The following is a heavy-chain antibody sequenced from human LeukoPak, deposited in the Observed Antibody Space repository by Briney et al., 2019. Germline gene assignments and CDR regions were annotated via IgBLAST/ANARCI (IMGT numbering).Heavy chain of an antibody. V-gene: IGHV3-21*01. CDR3: ARALTVAGTDWYFDL. J-gene: IGHJ2*01. CDR1: RFTFSTYS. Sequence: GGSLRLSCAASRFTFSTYSMNWVRQAPGKGLEWVSSISSSGSYIYSTDSLKGRFTISRDNAKNSLYLQMNSLRAEDTAVYYRARALTVAGTDWYFDLWGRGTLVTVSS. D-gene: IGHD6-19*01. CDR2: ISSSGSYI.